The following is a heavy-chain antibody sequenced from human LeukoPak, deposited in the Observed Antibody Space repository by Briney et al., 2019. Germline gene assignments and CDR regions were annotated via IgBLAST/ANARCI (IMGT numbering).Heavy chain of an antibody. Sequence: GGSLRLSCAASGFTFDDYAMHWVRQAPGKGLEWVSLISWDGGSTYYADSVKGRFTISRDNSKNSLYLQMNSLRAEDTALYYCAKDLEPIQLWNGNWFDPWGQGTLVTVSS. CDR3: AKDLEPIQLWNGNWFDP. J-gene: IGHJ5*02. CDR1: GFTFDDYA. V-gene: IGHV3-43D*03. D-gene: IGHD5-18*01. CDR2: ISWDGGST.